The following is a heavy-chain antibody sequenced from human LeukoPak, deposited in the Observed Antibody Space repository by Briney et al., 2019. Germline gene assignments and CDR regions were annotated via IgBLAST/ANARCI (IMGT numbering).Heavy chain of an antibody. D-gene: IGHD5-18*01. J-gene: IGHJ3*02. Sequence: PSETLSLTCTVSGGSISSYYWSWIRQPPGEGLEWIGYIYYSGSTNYNPSLKSRVTISVDTSKNQFSLKLSSVTAADTAVYYCARLMKGYSYGYGTDAFDIWGQGTMVTVSS. CDR2: IYYSGST. CDR3: ARLMKGYSYGYGTDAFDI. V-gene: IGHV4-59*08. CDR1: GGSISSYY.